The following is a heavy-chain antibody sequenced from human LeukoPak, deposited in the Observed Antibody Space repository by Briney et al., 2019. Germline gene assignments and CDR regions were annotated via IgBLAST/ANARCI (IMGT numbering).Heavy chain of an antibody. CDR2: IKRKGKTKLNGEAKHSEST. D-gene: IGHD2-2*01. Sequence: SETLSLTCAVYGGSLREYYWRWIRQSPGKGLEWIGEIKRKGKTKLNGEAKHSESTNYHPSLQSRVPISSDPSKNQFSLKLTSVTAADTAVYYCARVIGSDTRDYYLGYWGQGTLVTVYS. CDR3: ARVIGSDTRDYYLGY. V-gene: IGHV4-34*01. J-gene: IGHJ4*02. CDR1: GGSLREYY.